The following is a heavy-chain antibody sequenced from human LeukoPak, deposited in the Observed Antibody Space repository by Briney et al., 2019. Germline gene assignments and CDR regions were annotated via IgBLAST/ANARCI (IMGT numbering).Heavy chain of an antibody. J-gene: IGHJ4*02. CDR1: GGTFSSYA. D-gene: IGHD3-22*01. CDR3: YYYDSSGYLPFNY. CDR2: IIPILGIA. V-gene: IGHV1-69*04. Sequence: ASVKVSCKASGGTFSSYAISWVRQAPGQGLEWMGRIIPILGIANYAQKFQGRVTITADKSTSTAYMELSSLRSEDTAVYYCYYYDSSGYLPFNYWGQGTLVIVSS.